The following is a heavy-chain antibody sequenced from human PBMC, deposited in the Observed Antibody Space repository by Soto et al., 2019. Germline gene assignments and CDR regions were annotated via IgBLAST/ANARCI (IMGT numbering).Heavy chain of an antibody. CDR2: MYHSGTS. CDR1: DYSISSGYY. J-gene: IGHJ4*02. D-gene: IGHD6-25*01. Sequence: SETLSLTCAVSDYSISSGYYCGWIRQPPGKGLEWIGSMYHSGTSSYDQSLKSRVTMSVDTSNNEFSLKLSSVTAADTAVYYCARDHYSSGYMVSRYRGQGDMGTVSS. CDR3: ARDHYSSGYMVSRY. V-gene: IGHV4-38-2*02.